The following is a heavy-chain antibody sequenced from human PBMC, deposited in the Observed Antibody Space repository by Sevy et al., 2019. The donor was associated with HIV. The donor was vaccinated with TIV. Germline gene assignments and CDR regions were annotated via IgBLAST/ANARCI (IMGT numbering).Heavy chain of an antibody. Sequence: GESLKISCGVSGFTFSSFWMSWVRQAPGKGPEWVATIKEDGSENYYVDSVKGRFTISRDNGKNSLYLQMNSLRVEDTAVYYCARGVGGTNWFDPWGQGTLVTVSS. CDR3: ARGVGGTNWFDP. CDR1: GFTFSSFW. CDR2: IKEDGSEN. D-gene: IGHD1-26*01. J-gene: IGHJ5*02. V-gene: IGHV3-7*01.